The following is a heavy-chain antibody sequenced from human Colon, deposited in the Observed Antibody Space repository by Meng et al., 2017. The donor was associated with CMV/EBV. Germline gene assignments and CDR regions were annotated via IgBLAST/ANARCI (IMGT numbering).Heavy chain of an antibody. CDR3: ARDAGIAVFDY. Sequence: GESLKISCAASGFGFNNHAMSWVRRAPGKGLEWVSIIYAGAGSTFYADSVKGRFTISRDNSKNTLYLQMNSLRAEDTAVYYCARDAGIAVFDYWGQGTLVTVSS. J-gene: IGHJ4*02. V-gene: IGHV3-23*03. D-gene: IGHD6-19*01. CDR1: GFGFNNHA. CDR2: IYAGAGST.